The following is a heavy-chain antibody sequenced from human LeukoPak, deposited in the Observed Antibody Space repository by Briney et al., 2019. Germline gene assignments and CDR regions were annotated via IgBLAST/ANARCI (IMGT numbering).Heavy chain of an antibody. V-gene: IGHV3-9*03. CDR1: GFTFDDYA. CDR3: AKGGSRVIAAFDY. D-gene: IGHD2-21*01. CDR2: ISWNSGSI. J-gene: IGHJ4*02. Sequence: GGSLRLSCAASGFTFDDYAMHWVRQAPGKGLEWVSGISWNSGSIGYADSVKGRFTISRDNAKNSLYLQMNSLRAEDMALYYCAKGGSRVIAAFDYWGQGTLVTVSS.